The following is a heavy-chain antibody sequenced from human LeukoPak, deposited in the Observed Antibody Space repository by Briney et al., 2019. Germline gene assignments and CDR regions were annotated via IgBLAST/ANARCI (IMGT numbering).Heavy chain of an antibody. CDR1: GFIVSNNY. Sequence: GGSLRLSCAASGFIVSNNYISWVRQAPGKGLEWVSIIYSDGTTYYVDSVKGRFTISRDNSQSTVYLQMNSLRAEDTAVYYCARHPYGSGRKGWFDPWGQGTLVIVSS. CDR3: ARHPYGSGRKGWFDP. V-gene: IGHV3-66*04. J-gene: IGHJ5*02. CDR2: IYSDGTT. D-gene: IGHD3-10*01.